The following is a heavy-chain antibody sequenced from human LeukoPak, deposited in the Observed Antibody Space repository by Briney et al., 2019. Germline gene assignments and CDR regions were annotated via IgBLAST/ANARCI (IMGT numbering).Heavy chain of an antibody. CDR1: GGSISSHY. V-gene: IGHV4-4*07. J-gene: IGHJ4*02. CDR3: ARGGGIAVAGYYFDC. CDR2: IYTSGST. D-gene: IGHD6-19*01. Sequence: PSETLSLTCTVSGGSISSHYWSWIRQPAGKGLEWIGRIYTSGSTNYNPSLKSRVTISVDKSKNQFSLKLSSVTAADTAVYYCARGGGIAVAGYYFDCWGQGTLVTVSS.